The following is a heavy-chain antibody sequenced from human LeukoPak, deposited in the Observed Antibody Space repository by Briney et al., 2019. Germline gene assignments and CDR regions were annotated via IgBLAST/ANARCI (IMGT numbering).Heavy chain of an antibody. CDR3: ARNRVGYRNADAFDM. CDR1: GFSLVNYD. CDR2: IRYDGSDK. Sequence: GGSLRLSCAPSGFSLVNYDMHWVLQAPGKGLEWVAFIRYDGSDKYYADSLKGRFTISRDNSKNTLYLQMNSLRGEDTAVYFCARNRVGYRNADAFDMWGRGTMVTVSS. D-gene: IGHD4-11*01. J-gene: IGHJ3*02. V-gene: IGHV3-30*02.